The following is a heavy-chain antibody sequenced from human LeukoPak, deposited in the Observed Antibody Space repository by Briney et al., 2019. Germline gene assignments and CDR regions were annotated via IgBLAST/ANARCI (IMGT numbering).Heavy chain of an antibody. CDR1: GGSISSYY. CDR3: ARGPYYDILTGYQGVNWFDP. D-gene: IGHD3-9*01. CDR2: IYYSGST. Sequence: SETLSLTCTVSGGSISSYYWSWIRQPPGKGLEWIGYIYYSGSTNYNPSLKSRVTISVDTSKNQFSLKLSSVTAADTAVYYCARGPYYDILTGYQGVNWFDPWGQGTLVTVSS. J-gene: IGHJ5*02. V-gene: IGHV4-59*01.